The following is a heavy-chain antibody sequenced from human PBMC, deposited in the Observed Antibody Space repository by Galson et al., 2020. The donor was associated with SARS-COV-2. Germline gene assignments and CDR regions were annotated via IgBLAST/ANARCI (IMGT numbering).Heavy chain of an antibody. CDR1: GYTFTSYY. J-gene: IGHJ4*02. Sequence: ASVKVSCKASGYTFTSYYIHWVRQAPGQGLEWMGIINPGGGSTRYAQKVQGRVTMTRDTSTSTIYMELSSLSSEDTAVYYCARGPGWLQPVDFGGRGTLVTVSS. CDR2: INPGGGST. CDR3: ARGPGWLQPVDF. V-gene: IGHV1-46*01. D-gene: IGHD5-12*01.